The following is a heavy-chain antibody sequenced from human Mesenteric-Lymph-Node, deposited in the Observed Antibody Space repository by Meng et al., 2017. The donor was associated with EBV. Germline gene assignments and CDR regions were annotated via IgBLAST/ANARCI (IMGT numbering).Heavy chain of an antibody. CDR2: IYWDDDK. D-gene: IGHD5-24*01. CDR1: GFSLSTSGVG. V-gene: IGHV2-5*02. Sequence: QITLKESGXTLVKXXXPITLPCXFSGFSLSTSGVGVGWIRQPPGKALEWLALIYWDDDKRYSPSLKSRLTITKDTSKNQVVLTMTNMDPVDTATYYCAHQDGYNSIGYLDYWGQGRLVTVSS. CDR3: AHQDGYNSIGYLDY. J-gene: IGHJ4*02.